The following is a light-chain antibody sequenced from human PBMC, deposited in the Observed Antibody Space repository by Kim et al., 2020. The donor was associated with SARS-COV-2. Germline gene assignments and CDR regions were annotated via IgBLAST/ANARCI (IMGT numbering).Light chain of an antibody. CDR3: MQALQTPLT. CDR2: LAS. V-gene: IGKV2-28*01. J-gene: IGKJ1*01. CDR1: ESLLQSSGYDY. Sequence: GSSACRSSESLLQSSGYDYLEWCLQKPGQSPHVMIDLASKQASGGPDRFSGSGSSTDFTLKISRVEAEDVGVYYCMQALQTPLTFGQGAKVDIK.